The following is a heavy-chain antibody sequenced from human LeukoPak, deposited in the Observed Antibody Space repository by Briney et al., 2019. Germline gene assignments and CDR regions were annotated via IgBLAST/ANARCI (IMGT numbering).Heavy chain of an antibody. Sequence: PGGSLRLSCVASGFTFSSFGMNWVRQAPGKGLEWVSYIGSGSSAIHYADSVKGRFTIFRDNAKNSLYLQMNSLRDEDAAVYHCARASPSGCDYWGQGTLVTVSS. V-gene: IGHV3-48*02. CDR1: GFTFSSFG. D-gene: IGHD3-22*01. CDR2: IGSGSSAI. J-gene: IGHJ4*02. CDR3: ARASPSGCDY.